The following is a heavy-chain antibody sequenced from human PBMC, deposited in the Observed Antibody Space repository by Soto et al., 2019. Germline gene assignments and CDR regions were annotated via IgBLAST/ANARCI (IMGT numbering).Heavy chain of an antibody. V-gene: IGHV4-4*02. CDR1: GGSISSSNW. CDR2: IYHSGST. J-gene: IGHJ5*02. Sequence: PSETLSLTCAVSGGSISSSNWWSWVRQPPGKGLEWIGEIYHSGSTNYNPSLKSRVTISVDKSKNQFSLKLSSVTAADTAVYYCARDHYKSGYINWFDHWGQGTLVTVSS. CDR3: ARDHYKSGYINWFDH. D-gene: IGHD5-12*01.